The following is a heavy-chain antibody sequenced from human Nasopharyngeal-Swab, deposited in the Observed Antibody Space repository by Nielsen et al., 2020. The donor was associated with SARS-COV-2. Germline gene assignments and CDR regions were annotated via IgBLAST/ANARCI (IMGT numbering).Heavy chain of an antibody. V-gene: IGHV7-4-1*02. J-gene: IGHJ6*02. CDR3: ASWVVATRDTNYYYYGMDV. D-gene: IGHD5-12*01. CDR2: INTNTGNP. Sequence: WVRQAPGQGLEWMGWINTNTGNPTYAQGFTGRFVFSLDTSVSTAYLQISSLKAEDTAVYYCASWVVATRDTNYYYYGMDVWGQGTTVTVSS.